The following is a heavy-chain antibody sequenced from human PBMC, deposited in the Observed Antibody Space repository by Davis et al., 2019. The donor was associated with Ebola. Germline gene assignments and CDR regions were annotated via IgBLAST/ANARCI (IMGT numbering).Heavy chain of an antibody. CDR1: GDSISNYY. CDR2: IYYSGST. V-gene: IGHV4-59*01. D-gene: IGHD6-13*01. CDR3: ARGRGFSREYYYGMDV. J-gene: IGHJ6*04. Sequence: MPSETLSLTCTVSGDSISNYYWNWIRQPPGKGLEWIGYIYYSGSTSYNPSLKSRVTISVDTSKNQFSLKLSSVTAADTAVYYCARGRGFSREYYYGMDVWGKGTTVTVSS.